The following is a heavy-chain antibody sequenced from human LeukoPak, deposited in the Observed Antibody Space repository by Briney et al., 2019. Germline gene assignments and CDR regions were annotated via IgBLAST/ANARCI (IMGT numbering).Heavy chain of an antibody. Sequence: GGSLRLSCAASGFTFSSYAMSWVRQAPGKGLEWVSAIGGSGGSTYYADSVKGRFTISRDNSKNTLYLQMNSLRAEDTAVYYCARDPGSYFDYWGQGTLVTVSS. CDR2: IGGSGGST. D-gene: IGHD1-1*01. CDR1: GFTFSSYA. J-gene: IGHJ4*02. V-gene: IGHV3-23*01. CDR3: ARDPGSYFDY.